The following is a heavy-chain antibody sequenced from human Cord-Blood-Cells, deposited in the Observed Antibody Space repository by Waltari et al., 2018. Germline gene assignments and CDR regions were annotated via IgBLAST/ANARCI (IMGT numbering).Heavy chain of an antibody. J-gene: IGHJ4*02. V-gene: IGHV1-69*01. D-gene: IGHD7-27*01. CDR2: IIPIFGTA. CDR3: AKIRPTGDTI. Sequence: ISWVRQAPGQGLEWMGGIIPIFGTANYAQKFQGRVTITADESTSTAYMELSSLRSEDTAVYYCAKIRPTGDTIWGQGTLVTVSS.